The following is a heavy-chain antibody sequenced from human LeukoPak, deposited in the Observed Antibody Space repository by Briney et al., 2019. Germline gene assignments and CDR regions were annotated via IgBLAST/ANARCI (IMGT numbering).Heavy chain of an antibody. CDR1: GGSISSSSYY. D-gene: IGHD5-18*01. CDR3: ARSGYSYGSGWFDP. CDR2: IYYSGST. Sequence: PSETLSLTCTVSGGSISSSSYYWGWIRQPPGKGLEWIGSIYYSGSTYYNPSLKSRVTISVDTSKNQFSLKLSSVTAADTAVYYCARSGYSYGSGWFDPWGQGTLVTVSS. J-gene: IGHJ5*02. V-gene: IGHV4-39*07.